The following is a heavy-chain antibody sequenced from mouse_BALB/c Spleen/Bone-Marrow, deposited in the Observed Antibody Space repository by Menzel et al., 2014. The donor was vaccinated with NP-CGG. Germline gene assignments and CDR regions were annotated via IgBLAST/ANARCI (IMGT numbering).Heavy chain of an antibody. V-gene: IGHV1S81*02. CDR3: AARLSHLAMDY. CDR2: INPSNGRT. Sequence: QVQLQQPGAELVKPGASLKLSCKASGYTFTNYWIHWVKQRPGQGLEWIGEINPSNGRTNYNEKFKTKATLTVDKPSSTAYMQLSSLTSEDSAVNYCAARLSHLAMDYWGQGTSVTVSS. CDR1: GYTFTNYW. D-gene: IGHD2-2*01. J-gene: IGHJ4*01.